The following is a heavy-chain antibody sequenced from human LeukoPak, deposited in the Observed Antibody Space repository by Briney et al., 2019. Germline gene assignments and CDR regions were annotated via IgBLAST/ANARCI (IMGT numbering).Heavy chain of an antibody. CDR3: ASGGYCSGGSCYFNYYYMDV. CDR2: INHGGST. J-gene: IGHJ6*03. Sequence: SETLSLCCAVYGGSFSGYYWSWLRQPPEKGLELVGVINHGGSTNYNPSLKSRVTISVDTSKNQFSLKLSSVTAADTAVYFCASGGYCSGGSCYFNYYYMDVWGKGTTVTVSS. D-gene: IGHD2-15*01. CDR1: GGSFSGYY. V-gene: IGHV4-34*01.